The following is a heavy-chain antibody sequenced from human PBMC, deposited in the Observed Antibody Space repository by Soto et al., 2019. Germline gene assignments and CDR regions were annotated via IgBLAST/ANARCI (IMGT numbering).Heavy chain of an antibody. Sequence: GGSLRLSCAASGFTFSNAWMNWVRQAPGKGLEWVGRIKSKTDGGTTDYAAPVKGRFTISRDDSKNTLYLQMNSLRAEDTAVYYCAKNDDSSGYYYGSRFDYWGQGTLVTVSS. CDR3: AKNDDSSGYYYGSRFDY. CDR2: IKSKTDGGTT. J-gene: IGHJ4*02. V-gene: IGHV3-15*07. D-gene: IGHD3-22*01. CDR1: GFTFSNAW.